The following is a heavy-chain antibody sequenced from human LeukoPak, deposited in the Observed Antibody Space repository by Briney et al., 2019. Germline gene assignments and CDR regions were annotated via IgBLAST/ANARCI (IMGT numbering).Heavy chain of an antibody. Sequence: GGSLRLSCIASGFTLSSYEMSWIRQAPGKGLEWVSSVDYSGGDTHYADSVKGRFTISRDNSKNTLYLQMNSLRAEDTAVFYCARAQHRGWGFDYWGQGTLVTVSS. CDR1: GFTLSSYE. J-gene: IGHJ4*02. D-gene: IGHD1-1*01. CDR2: VDYSGGDT. CDR3: ARAQHRGWGFDY. V-gene: IGHV3-23*01.